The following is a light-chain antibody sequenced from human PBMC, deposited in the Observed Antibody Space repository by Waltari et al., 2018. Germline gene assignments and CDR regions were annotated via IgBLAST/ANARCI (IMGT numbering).Light chain of an antibody. Sequence: EIVMTQSPAALSVSPGERATLSCRASQSVGINLAWYQQKPGQAPGVLISTASTRATGIPARFSGSGSGTEFTLTINSLQSEDSAIYYCHQYNNWPPGGTFGQGTKVELK. CDR1: QSVGIN. J-gene: IGKJ1*01. V-gene: IGKV3-15*01. CDR2: TAS. CDR3: HQYNNWPPGGT.